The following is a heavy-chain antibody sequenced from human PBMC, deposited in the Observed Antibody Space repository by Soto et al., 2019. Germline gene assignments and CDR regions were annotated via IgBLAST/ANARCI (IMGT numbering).Heavy chain of an antibody. CDR3: ARGRYCHTGRCVPNWLDX. D-gene: IGHD2-15*01. J-gene: IGHJ5*02. Sequence: SETLSLTCSVSGDSISTVDYFWAWIRQPPGQALEYIGYIYKSTTTYYNPSFESRVAISLDTSKSQFSLTVTSVTAADTAVYFCARGRYCHTGRCVPNWLDXWGQGTLVTVSX. V-gene: IGHV4-30-4*01. CDR2: IYKSTTT. CDR1: GDSISTVDYF.